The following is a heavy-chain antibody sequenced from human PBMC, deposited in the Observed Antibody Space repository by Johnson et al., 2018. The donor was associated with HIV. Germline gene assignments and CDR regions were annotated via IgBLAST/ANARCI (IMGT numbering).Heavy chain of an antibody. CDR3: VRQLGSDAFDI. V-gene: IGHV3-30*02. J-gene: IGHJ3*02. CDR2: IQYDGSNK. Sequence: QVQLVESGGGVVQPRGSLRLSCAASGFTFRDYGMHWVRQAPGKGLEWVAFIQYDGSNKYFADSVKGRFTISRDNSKNSLYLQMNSLRAEDTAVYYCVRQLGSDAFDIWGQGTMVTVSS. CDR1: GFTFRDYG. D-gene: IGHD7-27*01.